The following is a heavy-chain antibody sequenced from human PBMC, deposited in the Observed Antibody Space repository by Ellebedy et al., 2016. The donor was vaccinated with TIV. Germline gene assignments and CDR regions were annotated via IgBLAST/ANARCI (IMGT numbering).Heavy chain of an antibody. CDR2: ISYDGSNK. J-gene: IGHJ4*02. V-gene: IGHV3-30*03. D-gene: IGHD2-21*01. Sequence: PGGSLRLSCAASGFTFSSYGMHWVRQAPGKGLEWVAVISYDGSNKYYADSVKGRFTISRDNSKNTLYLQMNSLRAEDTAVYYCAREEMWHYFDYWGQGTLVTVSS. CDR1: GFTFSSYG. CDR3: AREEMWHYFDY.